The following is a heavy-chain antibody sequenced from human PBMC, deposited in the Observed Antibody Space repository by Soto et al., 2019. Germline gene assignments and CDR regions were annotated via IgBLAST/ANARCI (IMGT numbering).Heavy chain of an antibody. Sequence: TLGLTCAISGDSVSSNSAAWNWIRPSPSRGLELLGRTYYRSKWYNDYAVSVKSRITINPDTTKNQFSLQLNSVTPEDTAVYYCARDPREAVAGTSLYYYYGMDVWGQGTTVTVSS. CDR2: TYYRSKWYN. D-gene: IGHD6-19*01. J-gene: IGHJ6*02. V-gene: IGHV6-1*01. CDR3: ARDPREAVAGTSLYYYYGMDV. CDR1: GDSVSSNSAA.